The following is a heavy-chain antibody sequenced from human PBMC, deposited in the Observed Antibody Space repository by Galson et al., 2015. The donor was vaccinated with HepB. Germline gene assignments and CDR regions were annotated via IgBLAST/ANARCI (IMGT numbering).Heavy chain of an antibody. CDR2: IYYSGNT. J-gene: IGHJ4*02. CDR3: ARAGSGWHHFDY. D-gene: IGHD6-19*01. CDR1: GGSVSSYY. V-gene: IGHV4-59*02. Sequence: LSLTCTVSGGSVSSYYWSWIRQPPGKGLEWIGHIYYSGNTNYNPSLKSRVTISLDTSKYQFSPKLSSVTAADTAVYYCARAGSGWHHFDYWGQGTLVTVSS.